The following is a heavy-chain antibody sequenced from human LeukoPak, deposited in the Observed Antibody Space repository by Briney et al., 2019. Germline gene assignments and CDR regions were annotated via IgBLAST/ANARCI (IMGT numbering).Heavy chain of an antibody. V-gene: IGHV3-30*02. CDR1: GFTFSSYG. CDR2: IRYDGSNK. J-gene: IGHJ4*02. D-gene: IGHD3-22*01. Sequence: PGGSLRLSCAASGFTFSSYGMHWVRQAPGKGLEWVAFIRYDGSNKYYADSVKGRFTISRDNSKNTLYLQMNSLRAEDTAVYYCAKVRATYDSSGPWYFDYWGQGTLVTVSS. CDR3: AKVRATYDSSGPWYFDY.